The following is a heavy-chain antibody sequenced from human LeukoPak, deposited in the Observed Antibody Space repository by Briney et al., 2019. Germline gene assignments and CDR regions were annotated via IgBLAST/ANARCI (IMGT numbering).Heavy chain of an antibody. J-gene: IGHJ4*02. CDR2: ISSSGSTI. CDR3: ARDRAAVTPAVFDY. Sequence: GGSLRLSCAASGFTFSDYYMSWIRQAPGKGLEWVSYISSSGSTIYYADSVKGRFTISRDNAKNSLYLQMNSLRAEDTAVYYCARDRAAVTPAVFDYWGQGTLVTASS. CDR1: GFTFSDYY. D-gene: IGHD4-23*01. V-gene: IGHV3-11*01.